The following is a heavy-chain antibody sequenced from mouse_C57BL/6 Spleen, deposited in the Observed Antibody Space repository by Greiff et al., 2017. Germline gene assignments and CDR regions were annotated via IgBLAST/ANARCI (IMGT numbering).Heavy chain of an antibody. Sequence: VQLQQSGAELARPGASVKLSCKASGYTFTSYGISWVKPRTGQGLEWIGEIYPRSGNIYYNEKFKGKATLTADKSSSTAYMELRSLTSEDSAVYFCATLSTTVVEGFAYWGQGTLVTVSA. CDR2: IYPRSGNI. V-gene: IGHV1-81*01. J-gene: IGHJ3*01. CDR3: ATLSTTVVEGFAY. D-gene: IGHD1-1*01. CDR1: GYTFTSYG.